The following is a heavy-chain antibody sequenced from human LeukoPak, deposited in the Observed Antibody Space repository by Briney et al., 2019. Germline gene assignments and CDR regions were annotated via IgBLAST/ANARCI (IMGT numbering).Heavy chain of an antibody. Sequence: SETLSLTCTVSGGSISSSSYYWGWIRQPPGKGLEWIGSIYYSGSTYYNPSLKSRVTISVGTPKNQFSLKLSSVTAADTAVYYCARHAAYYDFWSGYYTWRASDAFDIWGQGTMVTVSS. CDR1: GGSISSSSYY. J-gene: IGHJ3*02. V-gene: IGHV4-39*01. CDR3: ARHAAYYDFWSGYYTWRASDAFDI. CDR2: IYYSGST. D-gene: IGHD3-3*01.